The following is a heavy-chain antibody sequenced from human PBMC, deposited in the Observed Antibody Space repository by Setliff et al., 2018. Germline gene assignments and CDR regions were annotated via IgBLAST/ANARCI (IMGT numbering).Heavy chain of an antibody. Sequence: PSETLSLTCTAYGGTFSDYYWTWIRQPPGKGLEWIGEINHTGTTNYNPSLKSRVTISVDTSKNQFSLTMNSVTAADAAVYYCARGRNVAARLLDTWGQGSRVTASS. CDR3: ARGRNVAARLLDT. D-gene: IGHD6-6*01. CDR1: GGTFSDYY. J-gene: IGHJ5*02. CDR2: INHTGTT. V-gene: IGHV4-34*01.